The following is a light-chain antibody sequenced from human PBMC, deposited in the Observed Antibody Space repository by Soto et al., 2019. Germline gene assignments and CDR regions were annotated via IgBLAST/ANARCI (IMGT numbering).Light chain of an antibody. V-gene: IGKV1-39*01. CDR2: XAS. CDR3: QQTYSTPRT. J-gene: IGKJ1*01. Sequence: DMQMTQSPSTLSASVGDTVTVTCRASQSVSSYLXXYQEKPXKAPKLLIYXASSLQSGVPSRFSGRGSGTDFTLTISSLQPEDFATYYCQQTYSTPRTFGKGTKLDIK. CDR1: QSVSSY.